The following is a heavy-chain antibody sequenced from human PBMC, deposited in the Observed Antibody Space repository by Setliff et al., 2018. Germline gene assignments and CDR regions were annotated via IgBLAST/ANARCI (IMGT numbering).Heavy chain of an antibody. CDR1: GGSISSYY. CDR3: ARDLGHGGDSDY. J-gene: IGHJ4*02. D-gene: IGHD2-21*02. V-gene: IGHV4-4*07. Sequence: SETLSLTCTVSGGSISSYYWSWIRQPAGKGLEWIGHIYIGGSANYNPSLKSRVTMSIDTSRNQFSLKLNSVTATDTAVYYCARDLGHGGDSDYWGQGILVTVSS. CDR2: IYIGGSA.